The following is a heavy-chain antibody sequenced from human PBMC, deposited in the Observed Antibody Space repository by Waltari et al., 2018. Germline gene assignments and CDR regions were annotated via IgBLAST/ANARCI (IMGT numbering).Heavy chain of an antibody. Sequence: QVQLVESGGGLVKPGGSLRLSCAASGFTFSDYSMSWIRQAPGRGLEWVSYISRSSDPIYYADSVQGRFTISRDNAKKSLSLQMDGLRTGDTAVYYCARGSPATFYGMDVWGQGTTVTVSS. CDR2: ISRSSDPI. CDR3: ARGSPATFYGMDV. D-gene: IGHD1-1*01. V-gene: IGHV3-11*01. CDR1: GFTFSDYS. J-gene: IGHJ6*02.